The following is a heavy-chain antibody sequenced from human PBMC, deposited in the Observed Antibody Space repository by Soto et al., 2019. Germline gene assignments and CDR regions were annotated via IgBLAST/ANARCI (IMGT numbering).Heavy chain of an antibody. J-gene: IGHJ6*02. CDR3: ARWVVPAALYYYYGMDV. CDR1: GGSINSGGYY. V-gene: IGHV4-31*03. CDR2: IYYSGST. D-gene: IGHD2-2*01. Sequence: QVQLQESGPGLVKPSQTLSLTCTVSGGSINSGGYYWSWIRQHPGKGLEWIGYIYYSGSTYYNPSLKSRVTISVDTSKNQFSLKLSSVTAADTAVYYCARWVVPAALYYYYGMDVWGQGTTVTVSS.